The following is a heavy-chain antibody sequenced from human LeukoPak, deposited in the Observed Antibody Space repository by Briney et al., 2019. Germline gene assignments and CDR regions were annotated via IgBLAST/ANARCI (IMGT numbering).Heavy chain of an antibody. Sequence: SETLSLTCTVSGGSISSSSYYWGWIRQPPGKGLEWIGSIYYSGSTYYNPSLKSRVTISADTSKNQFSLKLSSVTAADTAVYYCARREQWLDYWGQGTLVTVSS. V-gene: IGHV4-39*01. D-gene: IGHD6-19*01. CDR2: IYYSGST. CDR1: GGSISSSSYY. J-gene: IGHJ4*02. CDR3: ARREQWLDY.